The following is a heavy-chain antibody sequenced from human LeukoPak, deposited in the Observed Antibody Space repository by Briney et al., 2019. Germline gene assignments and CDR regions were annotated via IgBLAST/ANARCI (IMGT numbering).Heavy chain of an antibody. J-gene: IGHJ4*02. D-gene: IGHD6-6*01. V-gene: IGHV3-74*01. CDR1: GFTLNKYW. CDR3: ARVYISSSYFDY. Sequence: GGSLRLSCVASGFTLNKYWMHWVRQAPGKGLVWVSRMNIDGTSTSYADSVKGRFTVSRDNARNKVYLQMNSLRVEDTAVYYCARVYISSSYFDYWGQGTLVTVSS. CDR2: MNIDGTST.